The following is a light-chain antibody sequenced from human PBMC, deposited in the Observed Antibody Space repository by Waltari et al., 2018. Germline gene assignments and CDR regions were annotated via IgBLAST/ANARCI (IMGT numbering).Light chain of an antibody. J-gene: IGKJ4*01. Sequence: EIVMTQSPATLSVSPGERATLSSRASQSVSSNLAWYQQKPGQAPRFLIHGTSTRATGIPARFSGSGSATEFTLTISSLQSEDFAVYYCQQYNNWPPTFGGGTKVEIK. V-gene: IGKV3-15*01. CDR1: QSVSSN. CDR3: QQYNNWPPT. CDR2: GTS.